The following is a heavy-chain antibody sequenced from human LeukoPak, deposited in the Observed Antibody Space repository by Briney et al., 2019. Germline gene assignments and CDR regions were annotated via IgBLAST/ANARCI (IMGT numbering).Heavy chain of an antibody. J-gene: IGHJ4*02. CDR1: GYTFTSYY. CDR2: INPNSGGT. Sequence: ASVKVSCKASGYTFTSYYMHWVRQAPGQGLEWMGWINPNSGGTNYAQKFQGRVTMTRDTSISTAYMELSRLRSDDTAVYYCARDLRTYSYADYWGQGTLVTVSS. V-gene: IGHV1-2*02. D-gene: IGHD5-18*01. CDR3: ARDLRTYSYADY.